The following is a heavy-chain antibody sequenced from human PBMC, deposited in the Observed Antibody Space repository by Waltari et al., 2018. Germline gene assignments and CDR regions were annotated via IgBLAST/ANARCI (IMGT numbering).Heavy chain of an antibody. D-gene: IGHD4-4*01. J-gene: IGHJ4*02. V-gene: IGHV3-74*01. Sequence: EVRLLESGGGLVQPGETLTLPCAASGFDSSNHWLSWVRQFPGKGPMCVARIKRGATIGYDDSVRGRFTIFRDSSTNTLSLQMRSLTVEDTALYYCVRGPSVDYSNPVPFDLWGQGTLVTVSS. CDR1: GFDSSNHW. CDR2: IKRGATI. CDR3: VRGPSVDYSNPVPFDL.